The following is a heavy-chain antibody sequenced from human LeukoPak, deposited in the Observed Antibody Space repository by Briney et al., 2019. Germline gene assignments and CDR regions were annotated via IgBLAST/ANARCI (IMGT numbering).Heavy chain of an antibody. D-gene: IGHD3-9*01. V-gene: IGHV3-7*02. CDR1: GFTFRSYA. CDR2: IDQDGNER. CDR3: ATYYDTLTGYKVGGGY. J-gene: IGHJ4*02. Sequence: GGSLRLSCAASGFTFRSYAMSWARQAPGKGLEWVANIDQDGNERNYVGSVKGRFTISRDNAKNSLYLQMNYLRAEDTAVYYCATYYDTLTGYKVGGGYWGQGTLVTVSS.